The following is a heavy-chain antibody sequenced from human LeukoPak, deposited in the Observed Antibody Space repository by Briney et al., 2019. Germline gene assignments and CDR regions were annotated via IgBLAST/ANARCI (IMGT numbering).Heavy chain of an antibody. CDR1: GLTFSRDS. CDR2: ISSGSSYI. CDR3: ARVTSGPFDY. J-gene: IGHJ4*02. D-gene: IGHD5-12*01. V-gene: IGHV3-21*01. Sequence: KCGGSPSLSCAASGLTFSRDSMNWVREAPGQGLEWVSSISSGSSYIYYADSVKGRFTISRDNAKNSLYLQMNSLRAEDTAVYYCARVTSGPFDYWGQGTLVTVSS.